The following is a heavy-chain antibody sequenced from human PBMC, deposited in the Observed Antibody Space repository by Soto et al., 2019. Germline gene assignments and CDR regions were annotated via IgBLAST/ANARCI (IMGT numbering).Heavy chain of an antibody. CDR2: VYYSGTT. CDR3: ARTTAVPNTLRSRYFFDY. CDR1: GGSVSDKTYY. J-gene: IGHJ4*02. V-gene: IGHV4-61*01. D-gene: IGHD4-17*01. Sequence: QVQLQESGPGLLKPSETLSLTCSVSGGSVSDKTYYWSWIRQPPGKRLEWIGYVYYSGTTNYNPSLKSLVTFSVDLSKNRFTLRLSSVTTADTALYYCARTTAVPNTLRSRYFFDYWGQGTLVTVSS.